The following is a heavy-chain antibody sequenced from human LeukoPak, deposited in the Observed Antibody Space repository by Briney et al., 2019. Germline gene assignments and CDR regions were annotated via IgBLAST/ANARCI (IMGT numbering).Heavy chain of an antibody. CDR1: GGTFSSYT. D-gene: IGHD3-22*01. CDR2: IIPILGIA. V-gene: IGHV1-69*04. Sequence: SVKVSCKASGGTFSSYTISWVRQAPGQGLEWMGRIIPILGIANYAQKFQDRVTITADKSTSTAYMELSSLRPEDTAVYYCARDLQDDSSGYYPYYFDYWGQGTLVTVSS. J-gene: IGHJ4*02. CDR3: ARDLQDDSSGYYPYYFDY.